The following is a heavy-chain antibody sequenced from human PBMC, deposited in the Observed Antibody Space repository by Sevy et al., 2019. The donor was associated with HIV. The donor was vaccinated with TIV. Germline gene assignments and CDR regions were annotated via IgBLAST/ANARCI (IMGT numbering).Heavy chain of an antibody. J-gene: IGHJ4*02. V-gene: IGHV3-23*01. D-gene: IGHD3-10*01. CDR3: AKDRVSGTYYTGDFDY. Sequence: GGSLRLSCAASGFTFSTYAMTWVRQAPGKGLECVSVISLSGGDTYYTDSVKGRFTISRDNSKNTLYLQMNSLRAEDTAVYYCAKDRVSGTYYTGDFDYWGQGTLVTVSS. CDR1: GFTFSTYA. CDR2: ISLSGGDT.